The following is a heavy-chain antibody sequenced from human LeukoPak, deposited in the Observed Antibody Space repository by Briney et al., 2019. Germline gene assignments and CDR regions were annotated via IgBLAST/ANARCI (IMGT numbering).Heavy chain of an antibody. CDR2: IKQDGSEK. J-gene: IGHJ4*02. Sequence: PGGSLRLSCAASGFTFSSYWMSWVRQAPGKRLEWVANIKQDGSEKYYVESVKGRFTISRHNAKNSLSLQMNSLRADDTAVYYCARDGYNYVLDCWGQGTLVTVSS. V-gene: IGHV3-7*01. CDR3: ARDGYNYVLDC. D-gene: IGHD5-24*01. CDR1: GFTFSSYW.